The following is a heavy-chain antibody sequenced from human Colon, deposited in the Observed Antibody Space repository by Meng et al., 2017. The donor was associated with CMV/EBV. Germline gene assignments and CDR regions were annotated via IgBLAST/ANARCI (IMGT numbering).Heavy chain of an antibody. Sequence: SQTRSLTGTVSGGSFSSSSYHWGWVRQSPGKGLEWVGSISYTGSTYYNPSLESRLTISVDRSKNQFSLRLTTATAADAAVYYCVRVDTMTTFLLDSWGQGTLVTVSS. CDR2: ISYTGST. CDR3: VRVDTMTTFLLDS. CDR1: GGSFSSSSYH. J-gene: IGHJ4*02. V-gene: IGHV4-39*07. D-gene: IGHD4-11*01.